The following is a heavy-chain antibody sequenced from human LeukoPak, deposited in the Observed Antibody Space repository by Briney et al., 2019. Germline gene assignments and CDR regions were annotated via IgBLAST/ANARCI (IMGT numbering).Heavy chain of an antibody. CDR2: ISGSGGST. CDR1: GFTFSSYA. Sequence: GGSLRLPCAASGFTFSSYAMSWVRQAPGKGLEWVSAISGSGGSTYYADSVKGRFTISRDNSKNTLYLQMNSLRAEDTAVYYCAKFGSYGFNHKDYWGQGTLVTVSS. CDR3: AKFGSYGFNHKDY. D-gene: IGHD1-26*01. V-gene: IGHV3-23*01. J-gene: IGHJ4*02.